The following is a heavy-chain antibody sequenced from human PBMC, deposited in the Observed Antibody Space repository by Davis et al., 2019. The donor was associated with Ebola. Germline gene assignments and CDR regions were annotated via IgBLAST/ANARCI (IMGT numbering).Heavy chain of an antibody. J-gene: IGHJ5*02. V-gene: IGHV1-69*06. CDR1: GGTFSSYA. Sequence: SVKVSCKASGGTFSSYAISWVRQAPGQGLEWMGGIIPIFGTANYAQKFQGRVTITADKSTSTAYMELSSLRSEDTAVYYCARGGSLLWFREAHNNWFDPWGQGTLVTVSS. CDR2: IIPIFGTA. D-gene: IGHD3-10*01. CDR3: ARGGSLLWFREAHNNWFDP.